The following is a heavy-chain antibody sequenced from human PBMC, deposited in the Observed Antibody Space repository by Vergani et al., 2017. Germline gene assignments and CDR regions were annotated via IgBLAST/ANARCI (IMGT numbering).Heavy chain of an antibody. Sequence: QVQLVESGGGVVQPGRSLRLSCAASGFTFSSYGMHWVRQAPGKGLEWVAVIWYDGSNKYYADSVKGRFTISRDNSKNTLHLQMNSLRAEDTAVYYCAKDPAGGGFAPWHWGQGTLVTVSS. J-gene: IGHJ4*02. CDR3: AKDPAGGGFAPWH. D-gene: IGHD6-13*01. V-gene: IGHV3-33*06. CDR2: IWYDGSNK. CDR1: GFTFSSYG.